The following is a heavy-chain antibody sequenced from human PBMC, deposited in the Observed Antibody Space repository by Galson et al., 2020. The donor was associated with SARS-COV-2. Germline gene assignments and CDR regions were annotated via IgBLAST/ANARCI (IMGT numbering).Heavy chain of an antibody. Sequence: ASVTLSCKVSGYTLTELSMHWVRQAPGKGLEWMGGFDPEDGETIYAQKFQGRVTLTEDTFTDTAYMELSSLRSEDTAVYYCATAFAIWWKTWGEDYWGQGTLVTGSS. V-gene: IGHV1-24*01. CDR1: GYTLTELS. CDR2: FDPEDGET. D-gene: IGHD7-27*01. J-gene: IGHJ4*02. CDR3: ATAFAIWWKTWGEDY.